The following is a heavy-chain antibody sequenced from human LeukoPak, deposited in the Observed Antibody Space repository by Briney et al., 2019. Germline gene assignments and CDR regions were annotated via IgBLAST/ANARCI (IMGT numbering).Heavy chain of an antibody. Sequence: GGSLRLSCAASRFTFGSFDMHWVRQAPGKGLEWVTSIRFDGSNKYYADSVKGRFTISRDNSKNTLYLQMSSLRPEDTAVYYCARQIGVSIDYWGQGTLVTVSS. CDR3: ARQIGVSIDY. D-gene: IGHD5/OR15-5a*01. CDR1: RFTFGSFD. J-gene: IGHJ4*02. V-gene: IGHV3-30*02. CDR2: IRFDGSNK.